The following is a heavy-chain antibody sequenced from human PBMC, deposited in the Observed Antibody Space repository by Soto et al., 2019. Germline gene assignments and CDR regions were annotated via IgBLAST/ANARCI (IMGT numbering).Heavy chain of an antibody. CDR2: MHTGGNEK. V-gene: IGHV3-33*08. Sequence: QVQLVESGGGVVQPGGSLRLSCAASGFTFSYYGFHWVRQAPGKGLEWVAVMHTGGNEKYYVDSVKGRFTVSRDDSRNMVYLEMSGLRAEDTAEYFCARDADTTGQYSHVDLWGRGALVAVS. J-gene: IGHJ5*02. D-gene: IGHD1-1*01. CDR1: GFTFSYYG. CDR3: ARDADTTGQYSHVDL.